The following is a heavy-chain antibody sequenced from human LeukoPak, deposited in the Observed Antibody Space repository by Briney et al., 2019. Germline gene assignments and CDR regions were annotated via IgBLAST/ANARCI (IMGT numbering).Heavy chain of an antibody. Sequence: ASVKVSCKASGYTFTGYYMHWVRQAPGQGLEWMGWINPNSGDTTCAQKFQGRVTMTRDTSISTAYMDLSSLTSDDTAVYFCARDIWWLRFRGVSSDYWGQGTLVTVSS. CDR1: GYTFTGYY. CDR3: ARDIWWLRFRGVSSDY. D-gene: IGHD5-12*01. J-gene: IGHJ4*02. CDR2: INPNSGDT. V-gene: IGHV1-2*02.